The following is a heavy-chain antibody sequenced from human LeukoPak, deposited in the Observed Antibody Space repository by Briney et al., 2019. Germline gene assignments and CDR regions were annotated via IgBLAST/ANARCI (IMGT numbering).Heavy chain of an antibody. CDR1: GFTFSSYS. CDR3: ARDSSGYYSPFDY. V-gene: IGHV3-21*01. CDR2: ISSSSSYI. Sequence: PGGSLRLSCAASGFTFSSYSMNWVRQAPGKGLEWVSSISSSSSYIYYADSVKGRFTISRDNAKNSLYLQMNSLRGEDTAVYYCARDSSGYYSPFDYWGQGTLVTVSS. D-gene: IGHD3-22*01. J-gene: IGHJ4*02.